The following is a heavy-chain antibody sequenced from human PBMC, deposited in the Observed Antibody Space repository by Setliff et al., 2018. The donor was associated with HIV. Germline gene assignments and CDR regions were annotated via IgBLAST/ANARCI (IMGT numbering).Heavy chain of an antibody. CDR3: ANGADYFDY. Sequence: GESLKISCVASGITFSSYAMSWVRQAPGKGLEWVSAISGTGGTTNYADSVKGRFTISRDNSKNTLYLQMNSLRAEDTAVYYCANGADYFDYWGQGTLVTVSS. CDR2: ISGTGGTT. V-gene: IGHV3-23*01. J-gene: IGHJ4*02. CDR1: GITFSSYA. D-gene: IGHD3-16*01.